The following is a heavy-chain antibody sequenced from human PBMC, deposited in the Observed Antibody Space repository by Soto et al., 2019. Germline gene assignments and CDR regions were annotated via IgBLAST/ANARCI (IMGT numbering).Heavy chain of an antibody. D-gene: IGHD2-15*01. CDR2: IWYDGSNK. CDR3: ARDGYCSGGSCFSVPVRGY. V-gene: IGHV3-33*01. Sequence: QVQLVESGGGVVQPGRSLRLSCAASGFTFSSYGMHWVRQAPGKGLEWVAVIWYDGSNKYYADSVKGRFTISRDNSKNTQYLQMKSLRAKDTAGYYCARDGYCSGGSCFSVPVRGYWGQGTLVTVSS. J-gene: IGHJ4*02. CDR1: GFTFSSYG.